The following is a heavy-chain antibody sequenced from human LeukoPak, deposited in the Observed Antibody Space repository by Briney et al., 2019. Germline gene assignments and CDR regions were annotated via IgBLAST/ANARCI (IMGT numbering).Heavy chain of an antibody. CDR3: ARVLRYGYDYYYCSVG. D-gene: IGHD5-18*01. V-gene: IGHV3-48*01. Sequence: GGSLRLSCAASGFTFSRCAMNWVRQAPGKGLEWVSYISASSAKIHYADSVKGRFTISRANAKNSLYLQMNSLRAEDTAVYYYARVLRYGYDYYYCSVGWGKGTTVSV. CDR1: GFTFSRCA. J-gene: IGHJ6*03. CDR2: ISASSAKI.